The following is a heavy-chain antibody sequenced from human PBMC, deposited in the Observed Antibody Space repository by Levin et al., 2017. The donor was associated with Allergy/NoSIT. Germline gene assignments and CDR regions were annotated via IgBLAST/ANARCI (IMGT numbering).Heavy chain of an antibody. CDR1: GYTFTGYY. CDR3: ARDPAYCGGDCYFLRIGYYYYGMDV. V-gene: IGHV1-2*02. J-gene: IGHJ6*02. Sequence: ASVKVSCKASGYTFTGYYMHWVRQAPGQGLEWMGWINPNSGGTNYAQKFQGRVTMTRDTSISTAYMELSRLRSDDTAVYYCARDPAYCGGDCYFLRIGYYYYGMDVWGQGTTVTVSS. CDR2: INPNSGGT. D-gene: IGHD2-21*02.